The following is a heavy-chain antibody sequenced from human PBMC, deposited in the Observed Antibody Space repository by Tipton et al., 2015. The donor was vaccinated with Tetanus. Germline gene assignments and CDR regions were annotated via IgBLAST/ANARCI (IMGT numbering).Heavy chain of an antibody. CDR2: ISDNGGIT. CDR1: GFTFSSYA. V-gene: IGHV3-30-3*01. Sequence: SLRLSCAASGFTFSSYAIQWVRQAPGKGLEWVAVISDNGGITFYGDSVKGRFTISRDNSKNTLYLQMNSLRIEDTGVYYCAKKAGSVCSDGTRYSLDHWGQGTQVTVSS. D-gene: IGHD2-15*01. J-gene: IGHJ4*02. CDR3: AKKAGSVCSDGTRYSLDH.